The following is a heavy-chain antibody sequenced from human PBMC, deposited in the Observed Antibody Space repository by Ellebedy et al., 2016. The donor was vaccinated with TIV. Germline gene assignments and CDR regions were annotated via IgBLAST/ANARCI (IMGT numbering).Heavy chain of an antibody. CDR3: ARDGAPPDYGDFYDY. Sequence: GESLKISXAASGFAFSRYWMHWVRQAPGKGLMWLSRIKNDGSSTYYADSVEGRFTISRDNAKNTLYLQMNSLRAEDTAVYYCARDGAPPDYGDFYDYWGQGTLVTVSS. J-gene: IGHJ4*02. D-gene: IGHD4-17*01. V-gene: IGHV3-74*01. CDR2: IKNDGSST. CDR1: GFAFSRYW.